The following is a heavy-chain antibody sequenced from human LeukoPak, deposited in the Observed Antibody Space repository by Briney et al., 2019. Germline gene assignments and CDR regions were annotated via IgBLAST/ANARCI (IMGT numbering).Heavy chain of an antibody. J-gene: IGHJ4*02. CDR2: INPNSGGT. CDR3: AREGGSESQLLYSWYYFDY. V-gene: IGHV1-2*02. Sequence: ASVKVSCKASGYTFTGYYMHWVRQAPGQGLEWMGWINPNSGGTNYAQKFQGRVTMTRDTSISTAYMELSRLRSDDTAVYYCAREGGSESQLLYSWYYFDYWGQGSLVTVSS. D-gene: IGHD2-2*02. CDR1: GYTFTGYY.